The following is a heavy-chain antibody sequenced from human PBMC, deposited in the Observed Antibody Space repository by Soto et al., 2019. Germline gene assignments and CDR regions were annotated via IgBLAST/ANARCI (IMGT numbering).Heavy chain of an antibody. CDR2: VSGSGSDT. Sequence: EVQLLESGGGLAQPGGSLRLSCAASGFTFSGYAMSWVRQAPGKGLEWVSAVSGSGSDTYYADSVKGRFTISRDNSKNTLYLQMNSLRAEDTAVYYCAKGGSQWELLLDYWGQGTLVTVSS. J-gene: IGHJ4*02. CDR1: GFTFSGYA. CDR3: AKGGSQWELLLDY. D-gene: IGHD1-26*01. V-gene: IGHV3-23*01.